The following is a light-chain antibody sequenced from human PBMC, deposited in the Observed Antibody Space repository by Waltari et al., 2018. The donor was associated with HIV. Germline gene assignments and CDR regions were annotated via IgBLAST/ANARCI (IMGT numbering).Light chain of an antibody. Sequence: QSVLTQPPSASGTLGQAVTISCFGSTSNIGSHTVTWYQHLPGAAPKLIIFRNHQRPSGVPDRFSGSQSGTSAFLTITGLLSGDEATYYCAAWDASLHVLFGGGTQLTVV. CDR2: RNH. CDR3: AAWDASLHVL. V-gene: IGLV1-44*01. CDR1: TSNIGSHT. J-gene: IGLJ2*01.